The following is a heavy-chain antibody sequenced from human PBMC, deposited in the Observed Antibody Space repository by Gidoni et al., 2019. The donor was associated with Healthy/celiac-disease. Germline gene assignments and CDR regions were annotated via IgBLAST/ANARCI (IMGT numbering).Heavy chain of an antibody. V-gene: IGHV3-30*18. CDR2: ISYDGSNK. CDR1: GFTFSSYG. Sequence: QVQLVESGGGVVQPGRSLRLSCAASGFTFSSYGMHWVRQAPGKGLEWVAVISYDGSNKYYADSVKGRFTISRDNSKNTLYLQMNSLRAEDTAVYYCAKIKSRGIAVAGTSFYFDYWGQGTLVTVSS. J-gene: IGHJ4*02. D-gene: IGHD6-19*01. CDR3: AKIKSRGIAVAGTSFYFDY.